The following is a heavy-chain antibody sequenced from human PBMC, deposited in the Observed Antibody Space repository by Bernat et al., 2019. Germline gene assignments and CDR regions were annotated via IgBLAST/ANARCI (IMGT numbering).Heavy chain of an antibody. CDR2: ISSSSSYI. D-gene: IGHD5-12*01. Sequence: VQLVESGGGLVKPGGSLRLSCAASGFTFSSYSMNWVRQAPGKGLEWVSSISSSSSYIYYADSVKGRFTISRDNAKNSLYLQMNSLRAEDTAVYYCVRDPREYSGYDWGDAFDIWGQGTMVTVSS. CDR1: GFTFSSYS. CDR3: VRDPREYSGYDWGDAFDI. V-gene: IGHV3-21*01. J-gene: IGHJ3*02.